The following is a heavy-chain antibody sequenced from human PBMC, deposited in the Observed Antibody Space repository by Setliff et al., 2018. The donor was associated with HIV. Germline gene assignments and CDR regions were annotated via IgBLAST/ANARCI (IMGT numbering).Heavy chain of an antibody. J-gene: IGHJ4*02. D-gene: IGHD3-22*01. CDR3: ARLQGSSGPLFDY. Sequence: SETLSLTCAVSGYSISSDYYWGWIRQPPGKGLEWIGSIYHSGSTYYNPSLKSRVTISVDTSKNHFSLKLRSVTAADTAVYYRARLQGSSGPLFDYWGQGTLVTVSS. V-gene: IGHV4-38-2*01. CDR2: IYHSGST. CDR1: GYSISSDYY.